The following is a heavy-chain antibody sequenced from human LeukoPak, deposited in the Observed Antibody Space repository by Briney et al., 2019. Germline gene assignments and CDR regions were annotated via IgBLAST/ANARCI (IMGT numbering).Heavy chain of an antibody. CDR3: ARVRQYYGSGSPTPLFDY. Sequence: SETLSLTCTVSGGSISSSSYYWGWIRQPPGKGLEWIGSIYYSGSTYYNPSLKSRVTISVDTSKNQFSLKLSSVTAADTAVYYCARVRQYYGSGSPTPLFDYWGQGTLVTVSS. CDR2: IYYSGST. D-gene: IGHD3-10*01. V-gene: IGHV4-39*07. J-gene: IGHJ4*02. CDR1: GGSISSSSYY.